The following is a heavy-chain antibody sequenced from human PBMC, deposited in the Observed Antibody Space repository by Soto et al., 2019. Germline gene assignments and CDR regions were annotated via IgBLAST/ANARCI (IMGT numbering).Heavy chain of an antibody. J-gene: IGHJ6*02. CDR2: IMPIFRTP. Sequence: SVKVSCKASGGTFSNSAISWVRQAPGQGLEWMGGIMPIFRTPDYAQKFQGRVSITADESTSTAYMELSGLRSDDTAVYYCGRDKDRAQIGGNYYYILDVWGQGTTVTRLL. CDR3: GRDKDRAQIGGNYYYILDV. V-gene: IGHV1-69*13. CDR1: GGTFSNSA.